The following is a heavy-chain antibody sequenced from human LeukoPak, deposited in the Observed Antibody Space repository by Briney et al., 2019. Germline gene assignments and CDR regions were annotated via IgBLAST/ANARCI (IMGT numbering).Heavy chain of an antibody. D-gene: IGHD2-15*01. CDR3: ARETEYCSGGDCYSSGFDY. CDR1: GFTFSSYS. Sequence: PGGSLRLSCAASGFTFSSYSMNWVRQAPGKGLEWVSSISSSSSYIYYADSVKGRFTISRDNAKNSLYLQMNSLRAEDTAAYYCARETEYCSGGDCYSSGFDYWGQGTLVTVSS. CDR2: ISSSSSYI. J-gene: IGHJ4*02. V-gene: IGHV3-21*01.